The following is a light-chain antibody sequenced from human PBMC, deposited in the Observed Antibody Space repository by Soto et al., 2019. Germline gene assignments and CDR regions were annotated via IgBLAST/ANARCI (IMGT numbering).Light chain of an antibody. CDR3: QQFGSSPGFT. J-gene: IGKJ3*01. V-gene: IGKV3-20*01. CDR2: ATS. CDR1: QNINSRY. Sequence: EIGLTQSPGTLSLSPGERATLSCRASQNINSRYLAWYQQKPGQAPRLLIYATSSMATGIPDRFSGSGSGTDFTLTISRLEPEDFAVYYCQQFGSSPGFTFGPGTKVDIK.